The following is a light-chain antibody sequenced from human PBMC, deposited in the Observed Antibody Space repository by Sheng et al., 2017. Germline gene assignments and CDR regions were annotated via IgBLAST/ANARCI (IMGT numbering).Light chain of an antibody. CDR2: LTMMAAT. J-gene: IGLJ2*01. Sequence: QLVLTQSPSASASLGASVKLTCTLNSGHRQLRHRMASAQPEKGPRFLMKLTMMAATPRGTGSLIASPGSSSGAERYLIISSLQSEDEADYYCQTWGTGIHVVFGGGTKLTVL. CDR3: QTWGTGIHVV. CDR1: SGHRQLR. V-gene: IGLV4-69*01.